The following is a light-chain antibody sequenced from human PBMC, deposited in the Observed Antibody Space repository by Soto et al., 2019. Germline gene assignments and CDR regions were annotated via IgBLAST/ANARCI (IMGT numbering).Light chain of an antibody. V-gene: IGLV2-8*01. CDR3: SSFAGSNNVYV. CDR1: SSDVGGYNY. J-gene: IGLJ1*01. Sequence: QSALTQPPSASGSPGQSVTISCTGTSSDVGGYNYVSWYQQHPGKAPKLMISKVSNLPSVVPDRFSGSKSGNTASLTVSGLQAEDDADASCSSFAGSNNVYVFGTGTKLTVL. CDR2: KVS.